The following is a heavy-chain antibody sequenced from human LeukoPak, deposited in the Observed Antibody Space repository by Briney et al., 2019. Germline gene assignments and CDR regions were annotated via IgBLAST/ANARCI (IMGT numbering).Heavy chain of an antibody. CDR3: ARGCQETLLSRKGIAVAGSCAEYFQH. CDR2: IYSGGST. V-gene: IGHV3-53*01. J-gene: IGHJ1*01. CDR1: GFTFDDYG. D-gene: IGHD6-19*01. Sequence: GGSLRLSCAASGFTFDDYGMSWVRQAPGKGLEWVSVIYSGGSTYYADSVKGRFTISRDNSKNTLYLQMNSLRAEDTAVYYCARGCQETLLSRKGIAVAGSCAEYFQHWGQGTLVTVSS.